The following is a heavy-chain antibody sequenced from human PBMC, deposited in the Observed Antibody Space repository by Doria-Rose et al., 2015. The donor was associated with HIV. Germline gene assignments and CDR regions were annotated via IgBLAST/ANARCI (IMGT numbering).Heavy chain of an antibody. J-gene: IGHJ4*02. CDR3: ARIKSSRWYHKYYFDF. CDR1: GVSLSSPGMG. Sequence: QITLKESGPVLVKPTETLTLTCTVSGVSLSSPGMGVSWIRQHPGKALEWLANIFSDDDRSYNTSLKSRLTISRCTSNSQVVLTMTDMDPVDTATYYCARIKSSRWYHKYYFDFWGQGTLVIVSA. CDR2: IFSDDDR. V-gene: IGHV2-26*01. D-gene: IGHD6-13*01.